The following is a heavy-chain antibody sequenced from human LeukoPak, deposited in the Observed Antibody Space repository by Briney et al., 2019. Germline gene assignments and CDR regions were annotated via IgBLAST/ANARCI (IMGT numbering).Heavy chain of an antibody. CDR3: AGHSSSWYPFDY. CDR2: IYHSGST. V-gene: IGHV4-4*02. Sequence: PSETLSLTCAVPGGSISSSNWWSWVRPPPGKGLEWIGEIYHSGSTNYNPSLKSRVTISVDKSKNQFSLKLSSVTAADTAVYYCAGHSSSWYPFDYWGQGTLVTVSS. CDR1: GGSISSSNW. D-gene: IGHD6-13*01. J-gene: IGHJ4*02.